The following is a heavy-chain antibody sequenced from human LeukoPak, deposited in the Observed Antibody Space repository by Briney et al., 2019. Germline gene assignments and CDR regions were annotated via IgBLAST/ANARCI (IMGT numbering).Heavy chain of an antibody. J-gene: IGHJ5*02. Sequence: ASVKVSCKVSGYTLTELSMHWVRQAPGKGLEWMGGFDPEDGETIYAQKFQGRVTITADESTSTAYMELSSLRSEDTAVYYCARERDGYNPRSPVWFDPWGQGTLVTVSS. D-gene: IGHD5-24*01. CDR2: FDPEDGET. V-gene: IGHV1-24*01. CDR1: GYTLTELS. CDR3: ARERDGYNPRSPVWFDP.